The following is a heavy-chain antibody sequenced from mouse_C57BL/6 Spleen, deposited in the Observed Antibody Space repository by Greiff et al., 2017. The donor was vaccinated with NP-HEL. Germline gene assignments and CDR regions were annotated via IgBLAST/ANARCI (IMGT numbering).Heavy chain of an antibody. CDR1: GYTFTSYG. D-gene: IGHD1-1*01. V-gene: IGHV1-81*01. CDR2: IYPRSGNT. J-gene: IGHJ1*03. CDR3: ARLGYGSSYRYFDV. Sequence: VKLQESGAELARPGASVKLSCKASGYTFTSYGISWVKQRTGQGLEWIGEIYPRSGNTYYNEKFKGKATLTADKSSSTAYMELRSLTSEDSAVYFCARLGYGSSYRYFDVWGTGTTVTVSS.